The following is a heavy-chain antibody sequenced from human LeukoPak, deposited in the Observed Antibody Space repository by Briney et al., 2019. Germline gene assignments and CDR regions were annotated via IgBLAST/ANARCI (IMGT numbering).Heavy chain of an antibody. CDR2: MSPNSGDT. J-gene: IGHJ6*02. D-gene: IGHD5-24*01. CDR3: ARGRWLHSHKIYYYYGMDV. CDR1: GYTFTSYD. Sequence: ASVKVSCKASGYTFTSYDFNWVRQATGQRPEWMGWMSPNSGDTGYAQKFQDRVTMTRNTSISTAYMELSSLRSDDTAVYYCARGRWLHSHKIYYYYGMDVWGQGTTVTVSS. V-gene: IGHV1-8*01.